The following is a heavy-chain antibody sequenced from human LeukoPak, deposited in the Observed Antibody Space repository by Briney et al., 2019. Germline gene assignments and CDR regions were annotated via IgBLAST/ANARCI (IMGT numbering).Heavy chain of an antibody. CDR3: AVYYDRRYYMDV. J-gene: IGHJ6*03. V-gene: IGHV1-18*04. CDR2: IRAYNGNT. Sequence: ASVKVSCKASGYTFTGYYMHWVRQAPGQGLEWMGWIRAYNGNTNYAQKLQGRVTMTTDTSTSTAYMELRSLISDDTAVYYCAVYYDRRYYMDVWGKGTTVTVSS. CDR1: GYTFTGYY. D-gene: IGHD3-22*01.